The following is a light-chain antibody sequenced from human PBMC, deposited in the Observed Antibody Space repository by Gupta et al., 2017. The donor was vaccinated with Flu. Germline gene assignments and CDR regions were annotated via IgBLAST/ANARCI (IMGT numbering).Light chain of an antibody. J-gene: IGKJ1*01. CDR1: QSVLYRSNNKNY. V-gene: IGKV4-1*01. CDR3: QQYDSCAEWA. CDR2: WAS. Sequence: DIVMTQSPESLAVSLGERATINCKSSQSVLYRSNNKNYLAWYQQKVGQPPKLLIYWASTRESGVPDRFSGSGSGTDFTLTISSRQAEDVAVYYCQQYDSCAEWAFGQGTKVEIK.